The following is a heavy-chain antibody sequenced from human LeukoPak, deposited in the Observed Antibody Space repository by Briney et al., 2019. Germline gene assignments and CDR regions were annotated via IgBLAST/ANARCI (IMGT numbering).Heavy chain of an antibody. D-gene: IGHD3-10*01. CDR3: AKSNGYGLVDI. Sequence: SETLSLTCAVSGASISSNTWWSWVRQPPGKGLEWTGEIFHSGSINYNPSLKSRLTISLDKSKNHFSLKLSSVTAADTAVYYCAKSNGYGLVDIWGQGTMVTVSS. J-gene: IGHJ3*02. CDR1: GASISSNTW. CDR2: IFHSGSI. V-gene: IGHV4-4*02.